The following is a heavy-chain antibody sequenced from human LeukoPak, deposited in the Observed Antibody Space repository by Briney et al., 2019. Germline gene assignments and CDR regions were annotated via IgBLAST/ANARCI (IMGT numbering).Heavy chain of an antibody. CDR3: ARDMVRGVITPPWYYFDY. V-gene: IGHV1-2*02. J-gene: IGHJ4*02. Sequence: ASVKVSCKASGYTFTGYYMHWVRQAPGQGLEWMGWINPNSGGTNYAQKVQGRVTMTRDTSIRTAYMELSRLRSDDTAVYYCARDMVRGVITPPWYYFDYWGQGTLVTVSS. D-gene: IGHD3-10*01. CDR2: INPNSGGT. CDR1: GYTFTGYY.